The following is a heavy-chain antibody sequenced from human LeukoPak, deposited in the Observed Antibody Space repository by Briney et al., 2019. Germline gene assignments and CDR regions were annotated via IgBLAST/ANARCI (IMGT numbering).Heavy chain of an antibody. V-gene: IGHV3-21*01. Sequence: PGGSLRLSCAASGFTFSGYSMNWVRQAPGKGLEWVSSITSSSYIYYTDSVRGRFTISRDNAKNSLYLQMNSLRAEDTAVYYCARDHSHYDYWGQGTLVTVSS. CDR3: ARDHSHYDY. J-gene: IGHJ4*02. CDR2: ITSSSYI. CDR1: GFTFSGYS.